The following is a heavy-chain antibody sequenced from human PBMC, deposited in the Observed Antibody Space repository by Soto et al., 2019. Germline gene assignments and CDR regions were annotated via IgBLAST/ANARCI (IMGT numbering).Heavy chain of an antibody. CDR2: IHYSGST. CDR3: AREVITGTPYYFDY. D-gene: IGHD1-20*01. J-gene: IGHJ4*02. V-gene: IGHV4-59*01. CDR1: GGSISSYY. Sequence: LSLTCTVSGGSISSYYWSWIRQPPGKGLEWIGYIHYSGSTNYSPSLKSRVTISLDTAKNQFSLKLSSVTAADTAVYYCAREVITGTPYYFDYWGQGTLVTVSS.